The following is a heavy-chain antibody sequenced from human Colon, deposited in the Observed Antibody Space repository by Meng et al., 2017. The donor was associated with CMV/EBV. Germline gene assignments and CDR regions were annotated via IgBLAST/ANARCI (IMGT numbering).Heavy chain of an antibody. D-gene: IGHD6-6*01. CDR1: GFIFSSYG. Sequence: GESLKISCAASGFIFSSYGMNWVRQAPGKGLEWVSSITTANAYISYAESVKGRFTISRDDAKSSLFLQMDSLRVDDTAVYYCARIAARRPNYYYYYGLDVWGQGTPVTVSS. CDR3: ARIAARRPNYYYYYGLDV. CDR2: ITTANAYI. J-gene: IGHJ6*02. V-gene: IGHV3-21*06.